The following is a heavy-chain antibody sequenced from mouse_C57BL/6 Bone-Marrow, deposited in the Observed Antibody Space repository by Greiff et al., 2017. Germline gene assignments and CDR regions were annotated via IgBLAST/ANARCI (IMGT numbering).Heavy chain of an antibody. CDR2: INPSSGYT. J-gene: IGHJ1*03. Sequence: QVQLQQSGAELAQPGASVKLSCKASGYTFTSYWMHWVQQRPGQGLEWIGYINPSSGYTKYNQKFKDKATLTADKSSSTAYMQLSSLTYEDSSGYSGARGSYYYDSRYWYFDVWGTGTTVTVSS. D-gene: IGHD1-1*01. CDR1: GYTFTSYW. CDR3: ARGSYYYDSRYWYFDV. V-gene: IGHV1-7*01.